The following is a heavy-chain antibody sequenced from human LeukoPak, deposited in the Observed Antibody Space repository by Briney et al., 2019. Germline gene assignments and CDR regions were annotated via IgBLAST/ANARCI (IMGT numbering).Heavy chain of an antibody. D-gene: IGHD2-2*01. Sequence: SETLSLTCTVSGGSISSYYWSWIRQPPGKGLEWIGYIYYSGSTNYNPPLKSRVTISVDTSKNQFSLKLSSVTAADTAVYYCATSLVVVPAMREYAFDIWGQGTMVTVSS. V-gene: IGHV4-59*08. J-gene: IGHJ3*02. CDR2: IYYSGST. CDR3: ATSLVVVPAMREYAFDI. CDR1: GGSISSYY.